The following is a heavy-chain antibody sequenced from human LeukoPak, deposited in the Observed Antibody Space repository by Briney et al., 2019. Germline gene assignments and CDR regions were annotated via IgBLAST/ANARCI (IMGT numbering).Heavy chain of an antibody. CDR2: IYYSGST. CDR1: GGSISSYY. D-gene: IGHD4/OR15-4a*01. Sequence: SETLSLTCTVSGGSISSYYWSWIRQPPGKGLEWIGYIYYSGSTNYNPSLKSRVTISVDTSKNQFSLKLSSVTAADTAVYYCARLVYGGFSYYYYYYMDVWGKGTTVTISS. CDR3: ARLVYGGFSYYYYYYMDV. J-gene: IGHJ6*03. V-gene: IGHV4-59*01.